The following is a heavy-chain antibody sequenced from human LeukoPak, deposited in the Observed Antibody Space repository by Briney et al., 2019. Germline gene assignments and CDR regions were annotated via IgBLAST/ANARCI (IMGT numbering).Heavy chain of an antibody. CDR2: IIPILGIA. Sequence: GASVKVSCKASGGTFSSYAISWVRQAPGQGLEWMGRIIPILGIANYAQKFQGRVTITADKSTSTAYMELSSLRSEDTAVYYCARDLKSPDGFGSDAFDIWGQGIMVTVSS. CDR3: ARDLKSPDGFGSDAFDI. J-gene: IGHJ3*02. CDR1: GGTFSSYA. D-gene: IGHD3-10*01. V-gene: IGHV1-69*04.